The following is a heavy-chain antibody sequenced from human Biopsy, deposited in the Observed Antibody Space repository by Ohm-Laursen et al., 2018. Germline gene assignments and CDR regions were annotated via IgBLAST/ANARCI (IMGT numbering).Heavy chain of an antibody. V-gene: IGHV2-70*11. CDR2: VDWDDYK. CDR1: GFSLSTRGMC. CDR3: ARTPILIVSAGLVYRHRRHLQGMDV. D-gene: IGHD6-13*01. Sequence: TQTLTLTCSFSGFSLSTRGMCVSWIRQAPGKALEWLARVDWDDYKDYSASLQTKLSISEDTSNDQVVLTVNNVDPADTATYYCARTPILIVSAGLVYRHRRHLQGMDVWGQGIAVTVS. J-gene: IGHJ6*02.